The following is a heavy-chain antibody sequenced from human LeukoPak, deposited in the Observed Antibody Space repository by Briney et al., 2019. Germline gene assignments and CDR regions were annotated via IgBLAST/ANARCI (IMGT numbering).Heavy chain of an antibody. CDR3: ARVPLSGYKAYYYYMDV. D-gene: IGHD3-3*01. CDR2: IYYSGST. V-gene: IGHV4-59*01. CDR1: GFTFANYA. Sequence: GSLRLSCAASGFTFANYAMSWVRQAPGKGLEWIGYIYYSGSTNYNPSLKSRVTISVDTSKNQFSLKLSSVTAADTAVYYCARVPLSGYKAYYYYMDVWGKGTTVTVSS. J-gene: IGHJ6*03.